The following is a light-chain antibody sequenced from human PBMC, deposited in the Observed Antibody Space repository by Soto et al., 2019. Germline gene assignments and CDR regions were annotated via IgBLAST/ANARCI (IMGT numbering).Light chain of an antibody. J-gene: IGLJ1*01. CDR3: SSYTSSSLYV. V-gene: IGLV2-14*01. CDR2: EVS. CDR1: SSDVGGYNS. Sequence: QSALTQPASVSGSPGQSITISCAGTSSDVGGYNSVSWYQQHPGKAPKLIIYEVSNRPSGVSNRFSGSKSGNTASLTISGLQAEDEADYYCSSYTSSSLYVFGTGTKVTAL.